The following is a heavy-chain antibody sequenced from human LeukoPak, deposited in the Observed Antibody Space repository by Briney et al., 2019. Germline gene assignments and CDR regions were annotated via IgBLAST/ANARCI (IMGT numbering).Heavy chain of an antibody. CDR3: ATMFGESSDFDY. CDR2: LHSSGET. CDR1: GGSISAYY. V-gene: IGHV4-4*07. J-gene: IGHJ4*02. D-gene: IGHD3-10*02. Sequence: SETLSLTCVVSGGSISAYYWNWIRQPAGKGLEWIGRLHSSGETTSNPSLMSRASVSLDTSRTHFTLKLTSVTAADTAIYYCATMFGESSDFDYWGQGTLVTVSS.